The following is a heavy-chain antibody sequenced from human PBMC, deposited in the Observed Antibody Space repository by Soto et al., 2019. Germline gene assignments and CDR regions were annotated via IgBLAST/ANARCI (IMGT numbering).Heavy chain of an antibody. D-gene: IGHD1-1*01. V-gene: IGHV3-23*01. Sequence: EVQLLESGGDLVQPGGSLRLSCAVTGFIFSDYSMSWVRQAPGKGLEWVTGMSGVGGSTYYADSVKGRLTISRDNSKNTLYLQMNSLRAEDTALYYCAKSLGDHWDEYYFHYWGQGTLVTVSS. CDR3: AKSLGDHWDEYYFHY. J-gene: IGHJ4*02. CDR1: GFIFSDYS. CDR2: MSGVGGST.